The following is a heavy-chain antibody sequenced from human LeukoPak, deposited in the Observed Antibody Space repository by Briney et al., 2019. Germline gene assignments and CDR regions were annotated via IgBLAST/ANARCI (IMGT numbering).Heavy chain of an antibody. Sequence: PSETLSLTCIVSGGSISSSSYYWGWIRQPPGRGLEWIGSVYYKGNTYYIPSLKSRVTMSVGTSKNQFSLKLSSVTAADTAVYYCAGHYDSSGSPFDYWGQGTLVTVSS. CDR3: AGHYDSSGSPFDY. J-gene: IGHJ4*02. CDR1: GGSISSSSYY. CDR2: VYYKGNT. D-gene: IGHD3-22*01. V-gene: IGHV4-39*07.